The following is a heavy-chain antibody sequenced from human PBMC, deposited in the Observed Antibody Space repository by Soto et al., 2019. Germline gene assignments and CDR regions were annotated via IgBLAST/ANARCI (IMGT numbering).Heavy chain of an antibody. CDR2: IYWDDDK. D-gene: IGHD2-2*01. CDR1: GFSLSTSGVA. J-gene: IGHJ4*02. CDR3: AHRPVPGGYCSSTSCYTLYYFDY. V-gene: IGHV2-5*02. Sequence: SGPTLVNPTQTLTPTCTCSGFSLSTSGVAVGWIRQPPGKALEWLVLIYWDDDKRYSPSLKRRLTITKDTSKNQVVLTMTNMDPVDTATYYCAHRPVPGGYCSSTSCYTLYYFDYWGQ.